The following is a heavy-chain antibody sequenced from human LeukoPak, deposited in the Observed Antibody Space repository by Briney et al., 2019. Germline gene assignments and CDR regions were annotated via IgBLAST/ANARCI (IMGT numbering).Heavy chain of an antibody. J-gene: IGHJ4*02. V-gene: IGHV3-23*01. D-gene: IGHD3-22*01. CDR3: AKDLSYYFDSSGYDY. Sequence: GGSLRLSCAASGFTFSSYAMSWVRQAPGKGLEWVSAISGSGGSIYYADSVKGRFTISRDNSKNTLYLQMNSLRVEDTAMYYCAKDLSYYFDSSGYDYWGQGTLVTVSS. CDR2: ISGSGGSI. CDR1: GFTFSSYA.